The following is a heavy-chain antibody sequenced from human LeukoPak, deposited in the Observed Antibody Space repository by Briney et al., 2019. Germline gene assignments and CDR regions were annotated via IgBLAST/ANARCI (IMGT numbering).Heavy chain of an antibody. Sequence: SVKVSCKASGGTFSSYAFSWVRPAPGQGLEWMGRIIPIVGIANYAQKFQGRVTVTADTSTSTAYMELSSLRSEDTAVYYCARDPCSGGSCYSGDAFDIWGQGTMVTVSS. J-gene: IGHJ3*02. CDR2: IIPIVGIA. D-gene: IGHD2-15*01. V-gene: IGHV1-69*04. CDR3: ARDPCSGGSCYSGDAFDI. CDR1: GGTFSSYA.